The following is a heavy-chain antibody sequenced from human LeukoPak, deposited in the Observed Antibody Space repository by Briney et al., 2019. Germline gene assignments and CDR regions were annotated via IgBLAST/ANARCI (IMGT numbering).Heavy chain of an antibody. D-gene: IGHD3-22*01. V-gene: IGHV3-23*01. CDR1: GFTFSSYA. CDR3: AKSRQSMIVVVITTDYFDY. J-gene: IGHJ4*02. CDR2: ISGSGGST. Sequence: QPGGSLRLSYAASGFTFSSYAMSWVRQAPGKGLEWVSAISGSGGSTYYADSVKGGFTISRDNSKNTLYLQMNSLRAEDTAVYYCAKSRQSMIVVVITTDYFDYWGQGTLVTVSS.